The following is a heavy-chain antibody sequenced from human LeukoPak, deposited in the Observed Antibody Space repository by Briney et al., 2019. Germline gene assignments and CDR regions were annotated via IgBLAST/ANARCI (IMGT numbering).Heavy chain of an antibody. D-gene: IGHD4-23*01. V-gene: IGHV3-21*01. Sequence: GGSLRLSCAASGFTFSSHSMNWVRQAPGKGLEWVSSISSSSSYIYYADSVKGRFTISRDNAKNSLYLQMNSLRAEDTAVYYCARANSDYGGNSGYYYYYYMDVWGKGTTVTVSS. J-gene: IGHJ6*03. CDR2: ISSSSSYI. CDR1: GFTFSSHS. CDR3: ARANSDYGGNSGYYYYYYMDV.